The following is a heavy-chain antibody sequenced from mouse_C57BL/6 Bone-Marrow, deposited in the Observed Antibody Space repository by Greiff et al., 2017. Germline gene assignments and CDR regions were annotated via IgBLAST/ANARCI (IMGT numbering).Heavy chain of an antibody. CDR1: GFSLTSYG. Sequence: QVQLQQSGPGLVQPSQSLSITCTVSGFSLTSYGVHWVRQSPGKGLEWLGVIWSGGSTDYNAAFISRLSISKDNSKSQVFFKMNSLQADDTAIYYCARNSVVGRYYAMDYWGQGTSVTVSS. V-gene: IGHV2-2*01. CDR2: IWSGGST. J-gene: IGHJ4*01. CDR3: ARNSVVGRYYAMDY. D-gene: IGHD1-1*01.